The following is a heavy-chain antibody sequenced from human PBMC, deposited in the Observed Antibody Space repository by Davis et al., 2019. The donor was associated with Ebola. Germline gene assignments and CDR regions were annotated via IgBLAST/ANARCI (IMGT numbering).Heavy chain of an antibody. Sequence: PSETLSLTCTVSGGSISSYYWSWIRQPPGKGLEWIGYIYYSGSTNYNPSLKSRVTISVDTSKNQFSLKLSSVTAADTAVYYCARLRPTFAGYGMDVWGQGTTVTVSS. CDR3: ARLRPTFAGYGMDV. CDR1: GGSISSYY. CDR2: IYYSGST. V-gene: IGHV4-59*08. J-gene: IGHJ6*02.